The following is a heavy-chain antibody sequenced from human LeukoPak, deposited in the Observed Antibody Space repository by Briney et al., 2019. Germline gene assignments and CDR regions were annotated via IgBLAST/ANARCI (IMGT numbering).Heavy chain of an antibody. CDR3: ASESDSSGYYPVSLDY. J-gene: IGHJ4*02. CDR1: GFTFSTYT. D-gene: IGHD3-22*01. Sequence: GGSLRLSCAASGFTFSTYTMNWIRQAPGKGLEWVSSISSSSSYIYYADSVKGRFTISSDNAKNSLYLQMNSLRAEDTAVYYCASESDSSGYYPVSLDYWGQGTLVTVSS. V-gene: IGHV3-21*01. CDR2: ISSSSSYI.